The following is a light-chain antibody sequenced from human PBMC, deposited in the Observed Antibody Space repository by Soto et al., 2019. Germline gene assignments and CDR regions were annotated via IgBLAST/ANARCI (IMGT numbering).Light chain of an antibody. CDR3: QQYNNWPPWT. V-gene: IGKV3-15*01. J-gene: IGKJ1*01. Sequence: EIVMAQSPATLFVSPGGRATLSCRASQSVSSNLAWYQQKPGQAPRLLIYGASTRATGIPARFSGSGSGTEFTLTISSLQSEDFAVYYCQQYNNWPPWTFGQGTKVDIK. CDR2: GAS. CDR1: QSVSSN.